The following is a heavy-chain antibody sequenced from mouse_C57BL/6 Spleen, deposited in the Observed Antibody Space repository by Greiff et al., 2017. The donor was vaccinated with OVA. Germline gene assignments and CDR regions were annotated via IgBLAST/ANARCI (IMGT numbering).Heavy chain of an antibody. Sequence: VKVVESGPGLVAPSQSLSITCTVSGFSLTSYAISWVRQPPGKGLEWLGVIWTGGGTNYNSAPKSRLSISKDNSKSQVFLKMNSLQTDDTARYYGARNRIYYYGSDAMDYWGQGTSVTVSS. CDR3: ARNRIYYYGSDAMDY. D-gene: IGHD1-1*01. CDR1: GFSLTSYA. V-gene: IGHV2-9-1*01. CDR2: IWTGGGT. J-gene: IGHJ4*01.